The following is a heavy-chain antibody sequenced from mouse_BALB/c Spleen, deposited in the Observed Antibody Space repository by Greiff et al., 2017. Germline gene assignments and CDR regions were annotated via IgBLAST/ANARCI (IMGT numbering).Heavy chain of an antibody. CDR2: INPSNGGT. Sequence: VQLQQSGAELVKPGASVKLSCKASGYTFTSYYMYWVKQRPGQGLEWIGEINPSNGGTNFNEKFKSKATLTVDKSSSTAYMQLSSLTSEDSAVYYCTRCDGYYDYAMDYWGQGTSVTVSS. CDR3: TRCDGYYDYAMDY. V-gene: IGHV1S81*02. J-gene: IGHJ4*01. D-gene: IGHD2-3*01. CDR1: GYTFTSYY.